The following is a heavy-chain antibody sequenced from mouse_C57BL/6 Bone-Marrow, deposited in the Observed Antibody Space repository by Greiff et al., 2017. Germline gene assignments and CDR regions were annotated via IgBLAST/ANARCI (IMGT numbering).Heavy chain of an antibody. CDR3: ARSGYVGVDY. V-gene: IGHV1-64*01. CDR2: IHPNSGNT. CDR1: GYTFTSYW. J-gene: IGHJ4*01. D-gene: IGHD3-2*02. Sequence: QVQLQQPGAELVKPGASVKLSCKASGYTFTSYWMHWVKQRPGQGLEWIGMIHPNSGNTNYNEKFKGKATLTVDKSSSTAYMQLSSLTSEDSAVYYLARSGYVGVDYWGQGTLVTVS.